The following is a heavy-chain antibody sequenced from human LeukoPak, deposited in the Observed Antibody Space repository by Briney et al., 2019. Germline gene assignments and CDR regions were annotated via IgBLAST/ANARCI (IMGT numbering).Heavy chain of an antibody. V-gene: IGHV3-21*01. CDR3: ARDAYDILIGYGMDV. D-gene: IGHD3-9*01. Sequence: GGSLRLSCAASGFTFSSYSMNWVRQAPGKGLEWVSSISSSSSYKYYADSVKGRFTISRDNAKNSLYLQMNSLRAEDTAVYYCARDAYDILIGYGMDVWGQGTTVTVSS. CDR1: GFTFSSYS. J-gene: IGHJ6*02. CDR2: ISSSSSYK.